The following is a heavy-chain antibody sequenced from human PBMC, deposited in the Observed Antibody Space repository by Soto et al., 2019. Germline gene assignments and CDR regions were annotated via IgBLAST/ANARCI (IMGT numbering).Heavy chain of an antibody. D-gene: IGHD2-21*02. Sequence: GGSLRLSCAASGFTFSSYAMHWVRQAPGKGLEWVAVISYDGSNKYYADSVKGRFTISRDNSKNTLYLQMNSLRAEDTAVYYCARDRAYCGGDCLFHYWGQGTLVTVYS. CDR2: ISYDGSNK. CDR3: ARDRAYCGGDCLFHY. V-gene: IGHV3-30-3*01. J-gene: IGHJ4*02. CDR1: GFTFSSYA.